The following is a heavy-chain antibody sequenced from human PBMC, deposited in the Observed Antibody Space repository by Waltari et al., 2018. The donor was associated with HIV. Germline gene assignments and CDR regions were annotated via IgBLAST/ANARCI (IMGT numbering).Heavy chain of an antibody. V-gene: IGHV3-7*01. D-gene: IGHD3-10*01. CDR1: GFTFSFYW. Sequence: EVKLEESGGGWVQPGGSLTLTCEASGFTFSFYWLSWVRQAPGNGLEWVANINQAGTERHYVDSVRGRFTISRDNGKTSLFLQMNSLSVEDTAVYYCATTHGSGAYDNDFDYWGQGTLV. J-gene: IGHJ4*02. CDR2: INQAGTER. CDR3: ATTHGSGAYDNDFDY.